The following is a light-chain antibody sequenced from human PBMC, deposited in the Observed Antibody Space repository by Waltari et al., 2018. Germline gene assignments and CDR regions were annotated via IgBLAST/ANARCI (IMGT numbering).Light chain of an antibody. V-gene: IGKV4-1*01. J-gene: IGKJ4*01. CDR1: QSVLYSSNNKNY. Sequence: DIVMTQSPDSLAVSLGERATINCKSSQSVLYSSNNKNYLAWYQQKPGQPPKLPIYWASTRESGVPDRFSGSGSGTDFTLTISSPQAEDVAVYYCQQYYSTPPLTFGGGTKVEIK. CDR2: WAS. CDR3: QQYYSTPPLT.